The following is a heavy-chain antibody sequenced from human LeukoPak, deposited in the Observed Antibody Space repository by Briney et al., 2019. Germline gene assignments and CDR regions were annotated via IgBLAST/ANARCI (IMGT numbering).Heavy chain of an antibody. V-gene: IGHV4-34*01. CDR3: AGSSWYVRS. J-gene: IGHJ5*02. CDR2: INHSGST. CDR1: GGSFSGYY. Sequence: SETPSLTCAVYGGSFSGYYWSWIRQPPGKGLEWIGEINHSGSTNYNPSLKSRVTISVDTSKNQFSLKLSSVTAADTAVYYCAGSSWYVRSWGQGTLVTVSS. D-gene: IGHD6-13*01.